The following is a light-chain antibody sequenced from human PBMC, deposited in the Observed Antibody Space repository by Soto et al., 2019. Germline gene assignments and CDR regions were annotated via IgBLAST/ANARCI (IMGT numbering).Light chain of an antibody. CDR2: DAS. CDR3: QLRSNWPPVT. J-gene: IGKJ4*01. CDR1: QSVSSY. Sequence: EIVLTQSPATLSLSPGERATLSCRASQSVSSYLAWYQQKPGQAPRLLIYDASSRATGIPARFSGSGSGTAFTLTISSLEPEDFAVYYCQLRSNWPPVTFGGGTKVEIK. V-gene: IGKV3-11*01.